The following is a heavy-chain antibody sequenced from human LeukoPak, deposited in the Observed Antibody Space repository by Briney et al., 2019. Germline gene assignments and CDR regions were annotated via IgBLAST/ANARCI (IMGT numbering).Heavy chain of an antibody. V-gene: IGHV4-59*11. D-gene: IGHD2-2*02. Sequence: SETLSLTCTVSGGSISSHYWSWIRQPPGKGLEWIGYIYYSGSTNYSPSLKSRVTISVDTSKNQFSLKLSSVTAADTAVYYCARGGYCSSTSCYSFDYWGQGTLVTVSS. CDR3: ARGGYCSSTSCYSFDY. CDR2: IYYSGST. J-gene: IGHJ4*02. CDR1: GGSISSHY.